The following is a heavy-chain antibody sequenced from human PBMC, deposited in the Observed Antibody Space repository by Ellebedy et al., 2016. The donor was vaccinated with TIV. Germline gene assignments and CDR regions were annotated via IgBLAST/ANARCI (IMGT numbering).Heavy chain of an antibody. J-gene: IGHJ3*02. CDR3: ARVFSDSFDI. CDR1: GFNFNVYG. V-gene: IGHV3-72*01. Sequence: GESLKISCAASGFNFNVYGMNWVRQAPGKGLEWVGRTRNKANSYTTEYAASVKGRFTISRDDSKNSLYLQMNSLKTEDTAVYYCARVFSDSFDIWGQGTMVTVSS. D-gene: IGHD3-3*01. CDR2: TRNKANSYTT.